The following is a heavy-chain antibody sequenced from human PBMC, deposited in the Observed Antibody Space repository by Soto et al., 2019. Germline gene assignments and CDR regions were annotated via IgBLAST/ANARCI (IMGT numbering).Heavy chain of an antibody. CDR2: IKQDGSEK. V-gene: IGHV3-7*01. CDR3: ASGPLGYCSSTSCYETNYYYYYYMDV. Sequence: GGSLRLSCAASGFTFSSYWMSWVRQAPGKGLEWVANIKQDGSEKYYVDSVKGRFTIYRDNAKNSLYLQMNSLRAEDTAVYYCASGPLGYCSSTSCYETNYYYYYYMDVWGKGTTVTVSS. CDR1: GFTFSSYW. J-gene: IGHJ6*03. D-gene: IGHD2-2*01.